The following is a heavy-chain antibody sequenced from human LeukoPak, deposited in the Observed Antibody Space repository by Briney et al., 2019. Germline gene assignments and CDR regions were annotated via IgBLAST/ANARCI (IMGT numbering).Heavy chain of an antibody. CDR2: ISSSSITI. Sequence: GGSLRLSCAASGFTFSSYSLNWVRQAPGKGLEWVSFISSSSITIYYADSVKGRFTISRDNAEKSLYLQMSNLRAEDTAVYYCARDRGGSYSAIDYWGQGTLVTVSS. CDR1: GFTFSSYS. D-gene: IGHD2-15*01. CDR3: ARDRGGSYSAIDY. V-gene: IGHV3-48*04. J-gene: IGHJ4*02.